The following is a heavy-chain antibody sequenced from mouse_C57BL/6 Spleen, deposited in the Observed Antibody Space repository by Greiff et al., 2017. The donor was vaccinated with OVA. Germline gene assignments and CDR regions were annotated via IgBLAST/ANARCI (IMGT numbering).Heavy chain of an antibody. D-gene: IGHD2-3*01. CDR1: GFNIKDYY. CDR3: TTRDDGYYVDD. J-gene: IGHJ2*01. CDR2: IDPEGGDT. Sequence: VQLQQSGAELVRPGASVKLSCTASGFNIKDYYMHWVKQRPEQGLEWIGRIDPEGGDTEYAPKFKGQATMTADTSSNTAYLQLSRLTSEDTAVYYCTTRDDGYYVDDWGQGTTLTVSS. V-gene: IGHV14-1*01.